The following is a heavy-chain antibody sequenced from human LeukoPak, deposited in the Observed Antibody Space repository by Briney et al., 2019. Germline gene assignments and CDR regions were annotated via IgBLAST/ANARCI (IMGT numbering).Heavy chain of an antibody. D-gene: IGHD4-23*01. Sequence: GGSLRLSCAASGFTFDDYAMHWVRQAPGKGLEWVSSISSSSSYIYYADSVKGLFTISRDNAKNSLYLQMNSLRAEDTAVYYCARDLNDYGGNSYWGQGTLVTVSS. V-gene: IGHV3-21*01. CDR3: ARDLNDYGGNSY. CDR2: ISSSSSYI. J-gene: IGHJ4*02. CDR1: GFTFDDYA.